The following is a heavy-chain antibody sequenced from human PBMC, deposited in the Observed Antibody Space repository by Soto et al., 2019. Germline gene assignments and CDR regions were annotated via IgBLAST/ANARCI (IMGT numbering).Heavy chain of an antibody. V-gene: IGHV3-20*04. CDR2: INWHGGST. Sequence: EVQLVESGGGVVRPGGSLRLSCAASGFTFGDYGMSWVRQAPGKGLEWVSGINWHGGSTGYADSVKGRFTISRDNAKNSLFLQMNSLRAEDTALYYCARDRVVLVPAARMAVWGQGTTVTVSS. J-gene: IGHJ6*02. CDR1: GFTFGDYG. D-gene: IGHD2-2*01. CDR3: ARDRVVLVPAARMAV.